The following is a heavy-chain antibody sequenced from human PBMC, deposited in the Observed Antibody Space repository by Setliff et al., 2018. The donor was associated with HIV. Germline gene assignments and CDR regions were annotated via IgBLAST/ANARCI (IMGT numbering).Heavy chain of an antibody. CDR1: GYSFTTYW. D-gene: IGHD4-4*01. V-gene: IGHV5-51*01. Sequence: GESLKISCKGSGYSFTTYWIGWVRQMPGKGLEWMGIIYPGDSDTRYSTSFQGQVTISADTSISTAYLQWSSLKASDTAMYYRARHGSQPDYYSIMDVWGKGTTVTVSS. J-gene: IGHJ6*03. CDR2: IYPGDSDT. CDR3: ARHGSQPDYYSIMDV.